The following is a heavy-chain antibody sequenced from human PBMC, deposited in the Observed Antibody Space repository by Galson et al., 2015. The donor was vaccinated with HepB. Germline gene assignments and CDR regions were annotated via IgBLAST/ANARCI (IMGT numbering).Heavy chain of an antibody. J-gene: IGHJ4*02. D-gene: IGHD6-6*01. Sequence: TLSLTCAVSGGSISSGAYSWNWIRQYPGKGLEWIGFSYSSGTTYYNPSLKSRLTIAVDTSSNQFSLKLTSVTAADTAMYYCARGGLAARPGGPFDFWGQGTLVSVSS. CDR1: GGSISSGAYS. V-gene: IGHV4-31*11. CDR2: SYSSGTT. CDR3: ARGGLAARPGGPFDF.